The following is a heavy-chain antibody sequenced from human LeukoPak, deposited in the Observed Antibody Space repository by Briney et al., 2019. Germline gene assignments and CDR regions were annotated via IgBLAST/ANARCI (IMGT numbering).Heavy chain of an antibody. CDR2: IYSGGST. CDR1: GFSVSNNY. V-gene: IGHV3-53*01. CDR3: ARGSIAAPRDAFDI. J-gene: IGHJ3*02. Sequence: PGGSLRLSCVASGFSVSNNYMSWVRQAPGKGLEWVSVIYSGGSTYYADSVKGRFTISRDNSKNTLYLQMNSLRAEDTAVYYCARGSIAAPRDAFDIWGQGTMVTVSS. D-gene: IGHD6-6*01.